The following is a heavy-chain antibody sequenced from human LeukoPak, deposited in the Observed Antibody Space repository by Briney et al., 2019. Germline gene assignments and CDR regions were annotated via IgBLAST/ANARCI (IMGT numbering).Heavy chain of an antibody. D-gene: IGHD3-10*01. V-gene: IGHV3-48*04. Sequence: GGSLRLSCAASGFDFTGNHMNWVRQVPGKGLEWLSYISASSRTIHYADSVKGRFTVSRDNAENSQYLQMDSLRVEDTAIYYCAKSRGRFEVLDVWGQGTLVTVSS. CDR3: AKSRGRFEVLDV. J-gene: IGHJ3*01. CDR1: GFDFTGNH. CDR2: ISASSRTI.